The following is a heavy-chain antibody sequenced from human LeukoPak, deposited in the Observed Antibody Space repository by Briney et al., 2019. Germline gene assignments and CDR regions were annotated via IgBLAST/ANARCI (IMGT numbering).Heavy chain of an antibody. V-gene: IGHV3-64*01. D-gene: IGHD2-2*01. CDR3: ERGTIVVVPAAIDY. CDR2: ISSNGVGT. CDR1: GFTFSSDS. Sequence: GGSLRLSCAASGFTFSSDSMHWVRQAPGEGLEYVSGISSNGVGTYYANSVKGRFTTSRDNYKNTLYLQMGSMRAEDMAVYYCERGTIVVVPAAIDYWGQGTLVTVSS. J-gene: IGHJ4*02.